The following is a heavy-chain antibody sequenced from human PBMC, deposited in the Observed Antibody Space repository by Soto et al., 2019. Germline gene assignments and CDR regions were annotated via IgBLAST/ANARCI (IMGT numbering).Heavy chain of an antibody. J-gene: IGHJ4*02. V-gene: IGHV5-51*01. D-gene: IGHD3-22*01. CDR2: IYPDDSDT. CDR3: ARPGYYDSSGFFNFEH. CDR1: GYSFNTYW. Sequence: GESLKISCAASGYSFNTYWMVWVLPLPGKGLEWMGIIYPDDSDTRYSPSFQGQVTISADKSFTTVYLQWNSLKASDTAIYYCARPGYYDSSGFFNFEHWGQGTLVTVSS.